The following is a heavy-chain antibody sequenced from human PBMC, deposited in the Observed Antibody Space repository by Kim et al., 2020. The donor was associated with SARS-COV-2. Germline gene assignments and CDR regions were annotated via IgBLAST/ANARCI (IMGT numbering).Heavy chain of an antibody. Sequence: ASVKVSCKASGYTFTSYYMHWVRQAPGQGLEWMGIINPSGGSTSYAQKFQGRVTMTRDTSTSTVYMELSSLRSEDTAVHYCARAGARQHYYYGMDVWGQGTTVTVSS. CDR1: GYTFTSYY. CDR2: INPSGGST. D-gene: IGHD6-6*01. J-gene: IGHJ6*02. V-gene: IGHV1-46*01. CDR3: ARAGARQHYYYGMDV.